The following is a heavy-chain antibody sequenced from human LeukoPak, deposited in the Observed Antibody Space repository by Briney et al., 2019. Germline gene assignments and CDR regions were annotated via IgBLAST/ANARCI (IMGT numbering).Heavy chain of an antibody. CDR3: ARLLDNDSSGDPDTFDV. J-gene: IGHJ3*01. CDR1: GGSINSHY. Sequence: SETLSLTCTVPGGSINSHYWSWIRQPPGKGLDWIGFVYFTGRTRYNRSLQSRVTISIDTSENKFSMKLTSVTAADTAVYYCARLLDNDSSGDPDTFDVWGRGTVVTVSS. D-gene: IGHD3-22*01. CDR2: VYFTGRT. V-gene: IGHV4-59*11.